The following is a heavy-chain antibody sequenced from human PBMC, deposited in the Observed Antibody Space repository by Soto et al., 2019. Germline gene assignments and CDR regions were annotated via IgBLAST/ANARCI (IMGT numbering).Heavy chain of an antibody. CDR1: EFMFSSYA. V-gene: IGHV3-23*01. CDR3: AKAKSLRAVRGSSFDY. D-gene: IGHD6-19*01. J-gene: IGHJ4*02. Sequence: DVQLLESGGGLVQPGGSLRLSCAASEFMFSSYAMSWVRQAPGKGLEWVSTISPTGDNTYYADSVKGRFTLSRDNSKDTLSLQLNSLTTEDTAIYYCAKAKSLRAVRGSSFDYWGQGALVTVPS. CDR2: ISPTGDNT.